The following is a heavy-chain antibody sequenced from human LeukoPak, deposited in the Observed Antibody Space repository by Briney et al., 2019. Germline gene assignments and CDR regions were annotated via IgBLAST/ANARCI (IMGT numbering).Heavy chain of an antibody. CDR3: ARDGIAVAGTTLFDY. Sequence: GGSLRLSCVASGFTFSSYAMSWVRQAPGKGLEWVSGISGSGGSTYYADSVKGRFTISRDNAKNSLYLQMNSLRAEDTAVYYCARDGIAVAGTTLFDYWGQGTLVTVSS. V-gene: IGHV3-23*01. CDR1: GFTFSSYA. CDR2: ISGSGGST. J-gene: IGHJ4*02. D-gene: IGHD6-19*01.